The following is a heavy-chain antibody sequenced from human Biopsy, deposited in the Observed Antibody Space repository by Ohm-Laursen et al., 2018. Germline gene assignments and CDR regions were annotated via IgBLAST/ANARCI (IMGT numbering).Heavy chain of an antibody. J-gene: IGHJ4*02. Sequence: SVKVSCKASGYTFTSYDINWVRQATGQGLEWMGWINPNSGGTNYAQKFQGRVTMTRDTSISTAYMDLSGLRSDDTAVYYCTRDRGITVAGTLGFNFDYWGQGTLVTVSS. CDR2: INPNSGGT. V-gene: IGHV1-2*02. CDR1: GYTFTSYD. CDR3: TRDRGITVAGTLGFNFDY. D-gene: IGHD6-19*01.